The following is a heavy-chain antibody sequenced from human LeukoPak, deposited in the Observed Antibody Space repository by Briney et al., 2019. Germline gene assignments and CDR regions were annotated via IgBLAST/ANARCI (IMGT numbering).Heavy chain of an antibody. CDR2: MYIDGST. V-gene: IGHV4-61*02. CDR1: GGSISSNSYY. CDR3: AKVGDCSSSGSYSH. D-gene: IGHD3-10*01. Sequence: SETLSLTCSVSGGSISSNSYYWRWVRQPAGKGLEWIGRMYIDGSTNYNPSLRSRVTVSVDTSKNHFSLKLSSLTAADTAVYYCAKVGDCSSSGSYSHWGQGTLVTVSP. J-gene: IGHJ4*02.